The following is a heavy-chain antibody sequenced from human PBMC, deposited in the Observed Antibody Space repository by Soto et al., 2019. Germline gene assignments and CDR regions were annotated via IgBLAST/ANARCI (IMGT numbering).Heavy chain of an antibody. V-gene: IGHV4-61*03. D-gene: IGHD2-15*01. CDR3: EKSWGGDGYSH. CDR2: IYHTGST. Sequence: PSETLSLTCNVSVDSLHSGAYYWTWIRQSPGRGLEWIGHIYHTGSTDYNPSLRSRLTISLDTSKNHFSLTLRSVNAVDTGVYYCEKSWGGDGYSHWGQGNLVTVSS. J-gene: IGHJ4*02. CDR1: VDSLHSGAYY.